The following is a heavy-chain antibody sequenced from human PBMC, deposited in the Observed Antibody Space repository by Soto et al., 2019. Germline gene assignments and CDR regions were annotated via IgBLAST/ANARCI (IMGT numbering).Heavy chain of an antibody. CDR1: GYSFTNQA. CDR3: ARGYDSSAYFYPLGDGMDV. CDR2: ISGRSGNS. D-gene: IGHD6-19*01. V-gene: IGHV1-18*01. J-gene: IGHJ6*02. Sequence: ASVKVSCKTSGYSFTNQAINWVRQAPGQGLEWVGWISGRSGNSNSAETVRGRVTMTTDTSTATAYLELRALTTDDTAVYYCARGYDSSAYFYPLGDGMDVWGQGTTVTVS.